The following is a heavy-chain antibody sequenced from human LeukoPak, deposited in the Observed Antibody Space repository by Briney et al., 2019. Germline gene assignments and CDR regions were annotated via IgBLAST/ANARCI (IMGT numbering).Heavy chain of an antibody. J-gene: IGHJ6*04. CDR3: ARDQVDGSGNYGMDV. CDR1: GFTFSSYG. V-gene: IGHV3-33*01. CDR2: IWYDGSNK. Sequence: SGRSLRLSCAASGFTFSSYGMHWVRQAPGKGLEWVAVIWYDGSNKYYADSVKGRFTISRDNSKNTLYPQMNSLRAEDTAVYYCARDQVDGSGNYGMDVWGKGTTVTVSS. D-gene: IGHD3-10*01.